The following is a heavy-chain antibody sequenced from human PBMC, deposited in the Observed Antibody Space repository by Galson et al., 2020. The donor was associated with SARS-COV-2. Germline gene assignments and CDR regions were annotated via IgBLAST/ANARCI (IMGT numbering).Heavy chain of an antibody. D-gene: IGHD3-9*01. V-gene: IGHV3-30*18. J-gene: IGHJ6*02. CDR2: ISYDGSNK. CDR3: AKEYRYYDILTGYYATHYYQYYYGMDV. Sequence: GGSLRLSCAASGFTFSSYGMHWVRQAPGKGLEWVAVISYDGSNKYYADSVKGRFTISRDNSKNTLYLQMNSLRAEDTAVYYCAKEYRYYDILTGYYATHYYQYYYGMDVWGQGTTVTVCS. CDR1: GFTFSSYG.